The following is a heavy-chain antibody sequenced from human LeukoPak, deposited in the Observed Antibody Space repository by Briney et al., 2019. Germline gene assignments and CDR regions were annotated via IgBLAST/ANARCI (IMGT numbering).Heavy chain of an antibody. CDR1: GGSISSGDYY. V-gene: IGHV4-30-4*01. J-gene: IGHJ5*02. CDR2: MYYSGST. D-gene: IGHD3-22*01. Sequence: SQTLSLTCTVSGGSISSGDYYWSWIRQPPGKGLEWIGYMYYSGSTYYNPSLKSRVTISIDTSRNQFSLKLSSVTAADTAVYYCARPYYYDSRIDPWGQGTLVTVSS. CDR3: ARPYYYDSRIDP.